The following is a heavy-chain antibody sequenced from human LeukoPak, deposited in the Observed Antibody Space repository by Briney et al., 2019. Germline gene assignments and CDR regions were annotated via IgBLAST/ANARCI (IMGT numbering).Heavy chain of an antibody. CDR3: VRDTGGSGSYPDY. D-gene: IGHD1-26*01. V-gene: IGHV3-7*01. CDR1: GFSFSTYW. J-gene: IGHJ4*02. Sequence: PGGSLRLSCAASGFSFSTYWMTWVRQAPGKGLEWVANIKQDGSEKYFMDSVKGRATISRDNAKNSVYLQLNSLRAEDTAVYYCVRDTGGSGSYPDYWGQGTLVIVPS. CDR2: IKQDGSEK.